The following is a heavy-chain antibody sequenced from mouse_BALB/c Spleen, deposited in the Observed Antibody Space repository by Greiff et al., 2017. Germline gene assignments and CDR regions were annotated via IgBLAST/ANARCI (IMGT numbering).Heavy chain of an antibody. V-gene: IGHV1S81*02. Sequence: QVQLQQPGAELVKPGASVKLSCKASGYTFTSYWMHWVKQRPGQGLEWIGEINPSNGRTNYNEKFKSKATLTVDKSSSTAYMQLSSLTSEDSAVYYCARFRYDGGAWIAYWGQGTLVTVSA. J-gene: IGHJ3*01. CDR1: GYTFTSYW. CDR3: ARFRYDGGAWIAY. D-gene: IGHD2-14*01. CDR2: INPSNGRT.